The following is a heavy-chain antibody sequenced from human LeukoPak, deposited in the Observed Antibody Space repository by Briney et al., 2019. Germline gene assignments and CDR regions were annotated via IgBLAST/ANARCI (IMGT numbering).Heavy chain of an antibody. J-gene: IGHJ4*02. D-gene: IGHD2-2*01. CDR1: GGSFSSYY. Sequence: PSETLSLTCAVYGGSFSSYYWSWIRHPPGKGLEWIGEINHSGSTNYNPSLKSRVTISVDTSKNQFSLKLSSVTAADTAVYYCARGVMCSSTSCYWAWAVADMAYYFDYWGQGTLVTVSS. CDR3: ARGVMCSSTSCYWAWAVADMAYYFDY. V-gene: IGHV4-34*01. CDR2: INHSGST.